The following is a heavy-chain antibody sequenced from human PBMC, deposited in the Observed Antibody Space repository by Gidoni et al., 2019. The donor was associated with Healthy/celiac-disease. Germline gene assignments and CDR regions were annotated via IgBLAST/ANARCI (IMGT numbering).Heavy chain of an antibody. CDR3: ARHPFLDY. V-gene: IGHV4-34*01. D-gene: IGHD3-3*02. CDR2: INHSGST. Sequence: QVQLQQWGAGLLKPSETLSLTCAVYGGSFSGYYWSWIRQPPGKGLEWIGEINHSGSTNYNPSLKSRVTISVDTSKNQFSLKLSSVTAADTAVYYCARHPFLDYWGQGTLVTVSS. CDR1: GGSFSGYY. J-gene: IGHJ4*02.